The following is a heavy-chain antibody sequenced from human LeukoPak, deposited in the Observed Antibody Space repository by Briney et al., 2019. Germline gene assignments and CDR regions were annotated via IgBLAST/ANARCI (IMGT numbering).Heavy chain of an antibody. CDR1: GYNFTNYW. J-gene: IGHJ4*02. Sequence: GESLKISCKGSGYNFTNYWIGWVRQMPGKGLEWMGIIYPGDSDTTYSPSFQGQVTISADKSISTAYLQWSTLKASDTAMYYCARRRDGYNYVGTDYWGQGTLVTVSS. D-gene: IGHD5-24*01. V-gene: IGHV5-51*01. CDR2: IYPGDSDT. CDR3: ARRRDGYNYVGTDY.